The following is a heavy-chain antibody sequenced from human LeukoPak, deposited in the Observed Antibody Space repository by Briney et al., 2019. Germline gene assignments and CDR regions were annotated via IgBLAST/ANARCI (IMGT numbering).Heavy chain of an antibody. CDR2: INSDGSNT. CDR1: GFTFSSYW. J-gene: IGHJ4*02. Sequence: GGSLRLSCAASGFTFSSYWIHWVRQAPGKGLVWVSRINSDGSNTIYADSVKGRFTISRDNSKNTLYLQLNSLRAEDTAVYYCAKAPSPYCRGDCCSNLDCWGQGALVTVST. D-gene: IGHD2-21*02. V-gene: IGHV3-74*01. CDR3: AKAPSPYCRGDCCSNLDC.